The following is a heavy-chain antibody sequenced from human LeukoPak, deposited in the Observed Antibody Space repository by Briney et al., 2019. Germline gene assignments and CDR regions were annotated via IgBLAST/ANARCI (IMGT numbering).Heavy chain of an antibody. CDR3: ARVYYSSSYDYWYFDL. CDR1: GGSISSGSYY. Sequence: SQTLSLTCTVSGGSISSGSYYWSWIRQPAGKGLEWIGRIYTSGSTNYNPSLKSRVTISVDTSKNQFSLKLSSVTAADTAVYYCARVYYSSSYDYWYFDLWGRGTLVTVSS. D-gene: IGHD6-13*01. J-gene: IGHJ2*01. CDR2: IYTSGST. V-gene: IGHV4-61*02.